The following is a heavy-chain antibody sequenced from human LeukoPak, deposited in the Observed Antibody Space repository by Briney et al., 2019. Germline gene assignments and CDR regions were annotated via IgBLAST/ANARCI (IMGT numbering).Heavy chain of an antibody. J-gene: IGHJ6*03. D-gene: IGHD2-15*01. CDR2: IKQDGNEK. CDR1: GFTLSSYW. CDR3: ARGGRKSRGVDIVRKKETGYYYYMDV. V-gene: IGHV3-7*01. Sequence: GGSLRLSCAASGFTLSSYWMSWVRQAPGKGLEWVANIKQDGNEKYYVDSVKGRFTMSRDNAKNSLYLQMSSLRAEDTAVYYCARGGRKSRGVDIVRKKETGYYYYMDVWGKGTTVTVSS.